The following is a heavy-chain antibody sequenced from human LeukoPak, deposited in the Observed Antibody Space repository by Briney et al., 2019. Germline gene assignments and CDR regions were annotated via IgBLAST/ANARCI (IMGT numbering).Heavy chain of an antibody. Sequence: ASVKVSCKASGYTFTSYYMHWVRQAPGQGLEWMGIINPSGGSTSYAQKFQGRVTMTRDTSTSTVYMELSSLRSEDTAVYYCARDPPDYYDSTFVGYWGQGTLVTVSS. J-gene: IGHJ4*02. V-gene: IGHV1-46*01. CDR1: GYTFTSYY. CDR2: INPSGGST. D-gene: IGHD3-22*01. CDR3: ARDPPDYYDSTFVGY.